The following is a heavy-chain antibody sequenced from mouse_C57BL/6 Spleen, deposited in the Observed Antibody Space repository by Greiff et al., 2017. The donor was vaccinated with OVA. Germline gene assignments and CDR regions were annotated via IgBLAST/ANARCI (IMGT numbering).Heavy chain of an antibody. CDR1: GYAFSSYW. Sequence: VQLQQSGAELVKPGASVKISCKASGYAFSSYWMNWVKQRPGKGLEWIGQIYPGDGDTNYNGKFKGKATLTADKSSSTAYMQLSSLTSEDSAVYFCARAGDYDGGDWDFDVWGTGTTVTVSS. CDR2: IYPGDGDT. J-gene: IGHJ1*03. CDR3: ARAGDYDGGDWDFDV. D-gene: IGHD2-4*01. V-gene: IGHV1-80*01.